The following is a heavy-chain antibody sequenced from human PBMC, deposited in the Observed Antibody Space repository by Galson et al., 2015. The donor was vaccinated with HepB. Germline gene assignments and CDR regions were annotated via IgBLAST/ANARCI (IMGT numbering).Heavy chain of an antibody. CDR2: IRSSASTI. D-gene: IGHD3-10*01. V-gene: IGHV3-11*01. J-gene: IGHJ4*02. Sequence: SLRLSCAASGFTFSDYYMSWIRQAPGKGLEWVAYIRSSASTIYYADSVKGRFTISRGNAKNSLYLQMNSLRAEDTAVYYCARAIPPGSSYFLDYWGQGTLVTVSS. CDR1: GFTFSDYY. CDR3: ARAIPPGSSYFLDY.